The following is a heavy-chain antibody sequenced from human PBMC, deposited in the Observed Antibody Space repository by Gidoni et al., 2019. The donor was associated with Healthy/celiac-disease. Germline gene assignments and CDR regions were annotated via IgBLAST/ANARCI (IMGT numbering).Heavy chain of an antibody. V-gene: IGHV4-34*01. CDR1: GGSFSGYY. CDR2: INHSGST. J-gene: IGHJ4*02. D-gene: IGHD2-15*01. CDR3: ARAVVVVAAYSIDY. Sequence: QVQLQQWGAGLLKPSETLSLTCAVYGGSFSGYYWSWIRQPPGKGLEWIGEINHSGSTNYNPSLKSRVTISVDTSKNQFSLKLSSVTAADTAVYYCARAVVVVAAYSIDYWGQGTLVTVSS.